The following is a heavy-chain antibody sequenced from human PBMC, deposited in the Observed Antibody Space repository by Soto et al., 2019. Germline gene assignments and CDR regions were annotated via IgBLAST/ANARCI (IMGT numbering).Heavy chain of an antibody. V-gene: IGHV4-28*01. J-gene: IGHJ5*02. Sequence: SETLSLTCAVSGYSISGSNWWGWIRQPPGEGLEWIGYIYYSGSTYYNPSLKSRVTMSVDTSKNQFSLKLSSVTAVDTAVYYCARTGALPRAFDPWGQGTLVTVSS. CDR2: IYYSGST. D-gene: IGHD1-26*01. CDR3: ARTGALPRAFDP. CDR1: GYSISGSNW.